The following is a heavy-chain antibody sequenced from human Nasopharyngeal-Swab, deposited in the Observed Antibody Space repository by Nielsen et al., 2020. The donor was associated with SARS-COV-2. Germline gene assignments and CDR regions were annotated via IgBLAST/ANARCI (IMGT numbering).Heavy chain of an antibody. CDR3: ARDSSTYYYDSSGYFDY. CDR2: INPSGGST. D-gene: IGHD3-22*01. V-gene: IGHV1-46*01. J-gene: IGHJ4*02. CDR1: GYTFTSYY. Sequence: SVKVSCKASGYTFTSYYMHWVRQAPGQGLEWMGIINPSGGSTTYAQKFQGRVIMARDTSTSTVYMELSSLRSEDTAVYYCARDSSTYYYDSSGYFDYWGQGTLITVSS.